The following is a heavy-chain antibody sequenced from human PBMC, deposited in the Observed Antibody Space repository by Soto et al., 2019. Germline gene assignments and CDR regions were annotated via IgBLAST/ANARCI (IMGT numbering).Heavy chain of an antibody. J-gene: IGHJ4*02. D-gene: IGHD1-26*01. V-gene: IGHV3-30-3*01. CDR2: ISSDGNHK. Sequence: QVQLVESGGGVVQPGRSLRLSCAASGFTVSAYTMHWVRQAPGKGLEWVAVISSDGNHKYYTDSVKGRFTISRDTSTNPRYLQMNSLSAEDTAVYYCARWEQPLFDYWGQGTLVTVSS. CDR3: ARWEQPLFDY. CDR1: GFTVSAYT.